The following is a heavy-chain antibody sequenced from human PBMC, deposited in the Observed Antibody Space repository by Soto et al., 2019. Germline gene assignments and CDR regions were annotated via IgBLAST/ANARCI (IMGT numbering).Heavy chain of an antibody. V-gene: IGHV3-30-3*01. D-gene: IGHD6-19*01. CDR1: GFTFSSYA. CDR2: ISYDGSNK. J-gene: IGHJ5*02. CDR3: ARDLEVAVPAA. Sequence: GSLRLSCAASGFTFSSYAMHWVRQAPDKGLEWVAVISYDGSNKYYADSVKGRFTISRDNSKNTLYLQMNSLRAEDTAVYYCARDLEVAVPAAWGQGTLVTVSS.